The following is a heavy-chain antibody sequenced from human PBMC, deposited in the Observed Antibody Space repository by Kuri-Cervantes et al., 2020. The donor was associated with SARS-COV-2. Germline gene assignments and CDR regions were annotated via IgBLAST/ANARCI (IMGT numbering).Heavy chain of an antibody. CDR2: IYYSGST. V-gene: IGHV4-39*07. CDR3: ARDGLTITMIVVVKDNWFDP. J-gene: IGHJ5*02. Sequence: SETLSLTCTVSGGSISSSTYYWGWIRQPPGKGLEWIGSIYYSGSTYYNPSLKSRVTISVDTSKNQFSLKLSSVTAADTAVYYCARDGLTITMIVVVKDNWFDPWGQGTLVTVSS. CDR1: GGSISSSTYY. D-gene: IGHD3-22*01.